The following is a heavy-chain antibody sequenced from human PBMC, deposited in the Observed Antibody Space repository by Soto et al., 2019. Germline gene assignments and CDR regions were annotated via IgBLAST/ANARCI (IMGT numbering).Heavy chain of an antibody. Sequence: EVQLVESGGGLVKPGGSLRLSCAASGLTSSSYSMNWVRQAPGKGLEWVSSISSSSSYIYYADSVKGRFTISRDNAKNSLYLQMNSLRAEDTAVYYCARESRGWYVYWGQGTLVTVSS. V-gene: IGHV3-21*01. CDR2: ISSSSSYI. J-gene: IGHJ4*02. D-gene: IGHD6-19*01. CDR1: GLTSSSYS. CDR3: ARESRGWYVY.